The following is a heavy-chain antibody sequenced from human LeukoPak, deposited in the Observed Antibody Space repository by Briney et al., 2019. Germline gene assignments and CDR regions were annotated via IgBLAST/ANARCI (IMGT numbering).Heavy chain of an antibody. CDR3: AKKHIVVVTAGAAHY. V-gene: IGHV3-23*01. CDR2: ISGSGGST. CDR1: GFTFSSYA. J-gene: IGHJ4*02. Sequence: PGGSLRLSCAASGFTFSSYAMSWVRQAPGKGLEWVSAISGSGGSTYYADSVKGRFTISRDNSKNTLYLQMNSLRAEDTAVYYCAKKHIVVVTAGAAHYWGQGTLVTVSS. D-gene: IGHD2-21*02.